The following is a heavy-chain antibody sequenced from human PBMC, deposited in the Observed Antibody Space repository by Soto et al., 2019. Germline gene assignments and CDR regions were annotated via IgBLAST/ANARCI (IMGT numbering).Heavy chain of an antibody. CDR1: GFTFSSYA. CDR2: ISYSGVST. CDR3: ARTRGYSDYDLDY. Sequence: EVQLLESGGCLVQPGGSLRLSFAASGFTFSSYAMTWVRQAPGKGLEWVSAISYSGVSTYYADSVKGRFTISRDSSENTRSLQMNSLRVDDTAVYYCARTRGYSDYDLDYWGQGTLVTVSS. V-gene: IGHV3-23*01. D-gene: IGHD5-12*01. J-gene: IGHJ4*02.